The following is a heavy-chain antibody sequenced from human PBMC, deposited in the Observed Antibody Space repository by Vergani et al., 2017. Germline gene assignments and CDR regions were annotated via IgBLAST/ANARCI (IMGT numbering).Heavy chain of an antibody. D-gene: IGHD2-2*01. Sequence: QVQLVESGGGLVKPGGSLRLSCAASGFTFSDYYMSWIRQAPGKGLEGVSYISSSGSTIYYADSVKGRFTISRDNAKNSLFLQMNSLRAEDTAVYYCARVPRLEFLNQLLPGYYYYYMDVWGKGP. CDR3: ARVPRLEFLNQLLPGYYYYYMDV. J-gene: IGHJ6*03. V-gene: IGHV3-11*01. CDR2: ISSSGSTI. CDR1: GFTFSDYY.